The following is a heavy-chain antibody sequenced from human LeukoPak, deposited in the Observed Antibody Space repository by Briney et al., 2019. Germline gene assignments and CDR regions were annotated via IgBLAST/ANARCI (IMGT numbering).Heavy chain of an antibody. J-gene: IGHJ4*02. Sequence: PGGSLRLSCAASGFTFSSYAMSWVRQAPGKGLEWASAISGSGGSTYYADSVKGRFTIPRDNSKNTLYLQMNSLRAEDTAVYYCAKVTHAIVVVPAAMGPGFDYWGQGTLVTVSS. CDR3: AKVTHAIVVVPAAMGPGFDY. V-gene: IGHV3-23*01. D-gene: IGHD2-2*01. CDR1: GFTFSSYA. CDR2: ISGSGGST.